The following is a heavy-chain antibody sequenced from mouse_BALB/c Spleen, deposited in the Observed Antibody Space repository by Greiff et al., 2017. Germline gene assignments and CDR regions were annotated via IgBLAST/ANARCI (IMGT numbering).Heavy chain of an antibody. V-gene: IGHV3-2*02. CDR2: ISYSGST. CDR1: GYSITSDYA. J-gene: IGHJ3*01. Sequence: EVKLMESGPGLVKPSQSLSLTCTVTGYSITSDYAWNWIRQFPGNKLEWMGYISYSGSTSYNPSLKSRISITRDTSKNQFFLQLNSVTTEDTATYYCAREAFAYWGQGTLVTVSA. D-gene: IGHD3-2*02. CDR3: AREAFAY.